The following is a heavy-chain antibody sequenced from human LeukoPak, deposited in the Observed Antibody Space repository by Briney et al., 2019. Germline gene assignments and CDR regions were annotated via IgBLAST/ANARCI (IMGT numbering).Heavy chain of an antibody. Sequence: SDTLSLTCTVSGXSISSSSDYWGWIRQPPGKGLEWIGSLDYCGSTYYNPSLMSRITISVDTSKNQFSLKLDSVTAADTAVYYCARHETYYDALTGYYVPYFNFWGQGTLVTVSS. D-gene: IGHD3-9*01. J-gene: IGHJ4*02. V-gene: IGHV4-39*01. CDR3: ARHETYYDALTGYYVPYFNF. CDR1: GXSISSSSDY. CDR2: LDYCGST.